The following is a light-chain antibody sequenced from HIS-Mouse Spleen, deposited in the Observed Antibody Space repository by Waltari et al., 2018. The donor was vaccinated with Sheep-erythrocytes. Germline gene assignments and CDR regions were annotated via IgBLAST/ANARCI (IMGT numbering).Light chain of an antibody. CDR2: DVS. Sequence: QSALTQPRSVSGSPGQSVTISCTGTSSDVGGYNYVSWYQQHPGKAPKLMFYDVSNRPSGVSNRFSGSKSGNTASLTISGLQAEDEADYYCSSYTSSSTWVFGGGTKLTVL. J-gene: IGLJ3*02. CDR3: SSYTSSSTWV. CDR1: SSDVGGYNY. V-gene: IGLV2-14*01.